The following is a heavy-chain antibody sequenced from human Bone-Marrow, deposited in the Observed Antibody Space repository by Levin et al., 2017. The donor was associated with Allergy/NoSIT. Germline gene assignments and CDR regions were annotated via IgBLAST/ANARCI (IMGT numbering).Heavy chain of an antibody. J-gene: IGHJ4*02. D-gene: IGHD6-13*01. CDR3: ARDRSVAAAGTFDY. CDR1: GGTFSSYA. CDR2: IIPIFGTA. V-gene: IGHV1-69*13. Sequence: SVKVSCKASGGTFSSYAISWVRQAPGQGLEWMGGIIPIFGTANYAQKFQGRVTITADESTSTAYMELSSLRSEDTAVYYCARDRSVAAAGTFDYWGQGTLVTVSS.